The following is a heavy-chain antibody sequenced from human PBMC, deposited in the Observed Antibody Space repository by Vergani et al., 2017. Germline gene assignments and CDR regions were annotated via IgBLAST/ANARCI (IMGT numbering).Heavy chain of an antibody. D-gene: IGHD5-12*01. J-gene: IGHJ3*02. CDR2: TYYRSTWYN. Sequence: QVQLQQSGPGLVKPSQTLSLTCAISGDSVSSNSAAWHWIRQSPSRGLEWLGRTYYRSTWYNDYAVSVKSRITINPDTSQNQFSLQLNSVTPEDTVVYYCAREAYDTEGSFYIWGQGTMVTVSS. V-gene: IGHV6-1*01. CDR1: GDSVSSNSAA. CDR3: AREAYDTEGSFYI.